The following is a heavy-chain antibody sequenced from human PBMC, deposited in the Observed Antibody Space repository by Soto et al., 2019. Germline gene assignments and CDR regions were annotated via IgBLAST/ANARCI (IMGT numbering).Heavy chain of an antibody. CDR3: ARLHGYCSSSSCHGYYAMDV. V-gene: IGHV4-4*02. Sequence: SETLSLTCSVSGDSINNKNWWTWLRQPPGKRLEWIGDIYHTGRSSYNPSLTSRVTMSVDKSKNQFSLKVTSVTAADTAVYYCARLHGYCSSSSCHGYYAMDVWGQGTTVTVSS. D-gene: IGHD2-2*01. J-gene: IGHJ6*02. CDR2: IYHTGRS. CDR1: GDSINNKNW.